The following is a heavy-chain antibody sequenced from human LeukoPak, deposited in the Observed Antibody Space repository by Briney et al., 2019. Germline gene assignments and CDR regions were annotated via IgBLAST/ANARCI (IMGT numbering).Heavy chain of an antibody. V-gene: IGHV4-59*01. Sequence: SETLSLTCTVSGGSISSYYWSWIRQPPGKGLEWIGYIYYSGSTNYNPSLKSRVTTSVDTSKNQFSLKLSSVTAADTAVYYCARGRRDGYNRMDYWGQGTLVTVSS. CDR3: ARGRRDGYNRMDY. CDR2: IYYSGST. D-gene: IGHD5-24*01. CDR1: GGSISSYY. J-gene: IGHJ4*02.